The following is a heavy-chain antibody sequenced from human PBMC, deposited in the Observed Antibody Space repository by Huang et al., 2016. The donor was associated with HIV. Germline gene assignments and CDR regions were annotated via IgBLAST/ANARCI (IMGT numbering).Heavy chain of an antibody. CDR3: ARGPPPRWFDP. J-gene: IGHJ5*02. CDR2: INGGKGKK. CDR1: GYTFTTYP. Sequence: QVQLVQSGAEVKKPGASVKVSCKASGYTFTTYPIHWVRQAPGRRLEWMGWINGGKGKKKYSQKCQGRVTITSETSASTAYMELSSLRSEDTAVYYCARGPPPRWFDPWGQGTLVTVSS. V-gene: IGHV1-3*01.